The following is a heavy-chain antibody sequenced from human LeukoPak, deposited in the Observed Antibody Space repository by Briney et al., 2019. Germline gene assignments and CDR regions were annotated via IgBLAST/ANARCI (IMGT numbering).Heavy chain of an antibody. CDR3: ARDPRPLTGYFSFDY. D-gene: IGHD3-9*01. CDR1: GGSISSYY. CDR2: IYYSGST. J-gene: IGHJ4*02. Sequence: PSETLSLTCTVSGGSISSYYWSWIRQPPGKGLEWIGYIYYSGSTNYNPSLKSRVTISVDTSKNQFSLKLSSVTAADTAVYYCARDPRPLTGYFSFDYWGQGTLVTVSS. V-gene: IGHV4-59*01.